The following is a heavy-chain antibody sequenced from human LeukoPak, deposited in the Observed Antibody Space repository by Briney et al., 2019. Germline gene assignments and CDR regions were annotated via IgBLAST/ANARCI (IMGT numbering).Heavy chain of an antibody. CDR2: IIPIFGTA. CDR3: ARGALNYGDYVLPNWFDP. D-gene: IGHD4-17*01. J-gene: IGHJ5*02. CDR1: GGTFSSYA. Sequence: SVKVSXKASGGTFSSYAISWVRQAPGQGLEWMGGIIPIFGTANYAQKFQGRVTITADESTSTAYMELSSLRSEDTAVYYCARGALNYGDYVLPNWFDPWGQGTLVTVSS. V-gene: IGHV1-69*13.